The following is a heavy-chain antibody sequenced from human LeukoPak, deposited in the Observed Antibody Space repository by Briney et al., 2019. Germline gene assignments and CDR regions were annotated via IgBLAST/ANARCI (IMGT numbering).Heavy chain of an antibody. V-gene: IGHV2-5*01. CDR1: GFSLSAGKVG. J-gene: IGHJ4*02. CDR2: IYWNDDK. D-gene: IGHD3-3*01. CDR3: AHLYDFWSGYYVYYDY. Sequence: SGPTLVKPTQTLTLTCTFSGFSLSAGKVGVGWIRQPPGKALEWLALIYWNDDKRYNPSLESRLTIINDTSRNQVVLTMTNMDPVDTATYYCAHLYDFWSGYYVYYDYWGQGTRVTVSS.